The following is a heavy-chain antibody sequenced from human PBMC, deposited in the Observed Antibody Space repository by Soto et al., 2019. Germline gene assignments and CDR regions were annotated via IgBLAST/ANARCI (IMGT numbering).Heavy chain of an antibody. CDR3: ARGGVDFYDSSGYYFSPYYFDY. D-gene: IGHD3-22*01. J-gene: IGHJ4*02. CDR1: GGSISSGGYY. CDR2: IYYCGST. Sequence: PSETLSLTCTVSGGSISSGGYYWSWIRQHPGKSLEWIGYIYYCGSTYYNPSLKSRVTISVDTSKNQFSLKLSSVTAADTAVYYCARGGVDFYDSSGYYFSPYYFDYWGQGTLVTVSS. V-gene: IGHV4-31*03.